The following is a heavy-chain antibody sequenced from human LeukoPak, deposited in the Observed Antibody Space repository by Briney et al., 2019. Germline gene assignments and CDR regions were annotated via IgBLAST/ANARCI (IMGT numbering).Heavy chain of an antibody. CDR2: IYYSGST. Sequence: SETLSLTRTVSGGSITRYHWSCIRQPPGKGLEWIGYIYYSGSTNYNPSLKSRATISVDTSKNQFSLRLSSVTTADTAVCYCAVGAVGYSYAWGQGTLVTVSS. V-gene: IGHV4-59*03. D-gene: IGHD5-18*01. CDR1: GGSITRYH. CDR3: AVGAVGYSYA. J-gene: IGHJ5*02.